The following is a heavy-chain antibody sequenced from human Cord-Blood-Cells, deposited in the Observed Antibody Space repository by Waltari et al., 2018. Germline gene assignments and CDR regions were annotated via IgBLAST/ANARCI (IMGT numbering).Heavy chain of an antibody. D-gene: IGHD2-8*01. Sequence: QVQLVQSGAEVKKPGASVKVSCKASGYTFTGSYMHSVRQAPGQGLEWMGWINPNSGGTNYAQKFQGRVTMTRDTSISTAYMELSRLRSDDTAVYYCARGGLVMVYARGGFDPWGQGTLVTVSS. CDR2: INPNSGGT. CDR1: GYTFTGSY. CDR3: ARGGLVMVYARGGFDP. V-gene: IGHV1-2*02. J-gene: IGHJ5*02.